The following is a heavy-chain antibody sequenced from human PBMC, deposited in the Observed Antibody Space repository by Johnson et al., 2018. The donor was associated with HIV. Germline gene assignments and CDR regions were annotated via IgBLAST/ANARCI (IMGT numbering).Heavy chain of an antibody. J-gene: IGHJ3*01. CDR3: TTDLIVVIPIGAFDV. Sequence: MLLVESGGTLVKPGGSLRLSCAASGFSFSNTWLSWVRQAPGKGLEWVARIKRKSDGGTTDYAAPVKGRFSISRDDSKSTVYLQMNSLKTEDSAVYYCTTDLIVVIPIGAFDVWGQGTTVTVYS. D-gene: IGHD2-21*01. V-gene: IGHV3-15*02. CDR2: IKRKSDGGTT. CDR1: GFSFSNTW.